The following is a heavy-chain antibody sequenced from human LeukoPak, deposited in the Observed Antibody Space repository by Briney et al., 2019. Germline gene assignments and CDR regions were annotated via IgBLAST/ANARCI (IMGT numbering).Heavy chain of an antibody. J-gene: IGHJ4*02. CDR1: GYTFTSYD. CDR3: ARGRYDSSGYYYELYYFDY. V-gene: IGHV1-8*01. CDR2: MNPNSGNT. Sequence: GASVKVSCKASGYTFTSYDINWVRQATGQGLEWMGWMNPNSGNTGYAQKFQGRVTMTRNTSISTAYMELGSLRSEDTAVYYCARGRYDSSGYYYELYYFDYWGQGTLVTVSS. D-gene: IGHD3-22*01.